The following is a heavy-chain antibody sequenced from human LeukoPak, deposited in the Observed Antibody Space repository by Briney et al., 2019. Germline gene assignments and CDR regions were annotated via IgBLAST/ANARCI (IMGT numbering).Heavy chain of an antibody. CDR1: GFTFSSYW. D-gene: IGHD3-10*01. CDR2: ISGSGGST. V-gene: IGHV3-23*01. J-gene: IGHJ6*03. CDR3: AKGYRPPFTVWFGELSPGTTTNYYYYMDV. Sequence: PGGSLRLSCAASGFTFSSYWMSWVRQAPGKGLEWVSAISGSGGSTYYADSVKGRFTISRDNSKNTLYLQMNSLRAEDTAVYYCAKGYRPPFTVWFGELSPGTTTNYYYYMDVWGKGTTVTISS.